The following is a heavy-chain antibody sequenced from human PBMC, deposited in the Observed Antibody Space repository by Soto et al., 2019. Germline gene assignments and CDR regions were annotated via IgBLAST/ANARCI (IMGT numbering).Heavy chain of an antibody. CDR2: IHAGNGNT. CDR1: GFTFTNYV. CDR3: ARDATYYYDSSGYYYPGYFDY. V-gene: IGHV1-3*01. J-gene: IGHJ4*02. D-gene: IGHD3-22*01. Sequence: ASVKVSCKTFGFTFTNYVLFWVRQAPGQRLEWVGWIHAGNGNTKYSQKFQGRVTITRDTSASTAYMELSSLRSEDTAVYYCARDATYYYDSSGYYYPGYFDYWGQGTLVTVSS.